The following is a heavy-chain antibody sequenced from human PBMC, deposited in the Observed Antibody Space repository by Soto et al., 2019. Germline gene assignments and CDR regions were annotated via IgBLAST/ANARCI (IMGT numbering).Heavy chain of an antibody. J-gene: IGHJ6*02. CDR2: ISYDGNNK. CDR3: AKDRRTTIFGVVTHYYYYGMDV. D-gene: IGHD3-3*01. Sequence: QVQLVESGGGVVQPGRSLRLSCAASGFTFSNYGMHWVRQAPGKGLEWVAVISYDGNNKYYADSVKGRFTISRDNSKNTLFLQMNSLRAEETAVYYCAKDRRTTIFGVVTHYYYYGMDVWGQGTTVTVSS. V-gene: IGHV3-30*18. CDR1: GFTFSNYG.